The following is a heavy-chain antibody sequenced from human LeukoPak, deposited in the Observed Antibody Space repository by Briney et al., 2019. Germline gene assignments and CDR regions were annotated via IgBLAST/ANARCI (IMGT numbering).Heavy chain of an antibody. D-gene: IGHD6-19*01. CDR1: GFAFSNQA. CDR2: ISDSGTRT. Sequence: GGSLRLSCAASGFAFSNQAMGWVRQASGKGLEWVSVISDSGTRTYYADSVKGRFTISRDSSKNMLFLQMNSLRAEDTAVFYCAKDARRTSGWYYFDYWGQGALVTVSS. J-gene: IGHJ4*02. CDR3: AKDARRTSGWYYFDY. V-gene: IGHV3-23*01.